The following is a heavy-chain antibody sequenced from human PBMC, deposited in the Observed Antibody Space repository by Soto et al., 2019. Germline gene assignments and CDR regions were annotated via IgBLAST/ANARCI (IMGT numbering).Heavy chain of an antibody. V-gene: IGHV1-69*06. D-gene: IGHD2-2*02. CDR2: IIPIFGTA. Sequence: SVKVSCKASGGTFSSYAISWVRQAPGQGLEWMGGIIPIFGTANYAQKLQGRVTMTADTSTSTAYMELRSLRSDDTAVYYCARGCLQLLYGGDCDHGMDVWGQGTTVTISS. CDR1: GGTFSSYA. CDR3: ARGCLQLLYGGDCDHGMDV. J-gene: IGHJ6*02.